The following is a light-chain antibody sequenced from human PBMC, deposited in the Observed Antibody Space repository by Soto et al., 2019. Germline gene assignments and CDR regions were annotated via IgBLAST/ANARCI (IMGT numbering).Light chain of an antibody. J-gene: IGKJ1*01. CDR3: QQYKSHWT. V-gene: IGKV1-5*03. Sequence: IQMTQSPSTLSASVGHRVTITFRESQSISSWFSCYQQTPGKAPKLLIYKASSLESGVPSRCSGSGSRTEFTLTISSLQPDDFATDYYQQYKSHWTFGQGTKVDIK. CDR1: QSISSW. CDR2: KAS.